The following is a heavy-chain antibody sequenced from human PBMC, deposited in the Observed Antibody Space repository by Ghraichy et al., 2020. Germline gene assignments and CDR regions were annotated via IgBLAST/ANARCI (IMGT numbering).Heavy chain of an antibody. CDR3: AKDFLGYSGYEPEDY. V-gene: IGHV3-23*01. Sequence: LSLTCAASGFTFSSYAMSWVRQAPGKGLEWVSAISGSGGSTYYADSVKGRFTISRDNSKNTLYLQMNSLRAEDTAVYYCAKDFLGYSGYEPEDYWGQGTLVTVSS. J-gene: IGHJ4*02. CDR2: ISGSGGST. CDR1: GFTFSSYA. D-gene: IGHD5-12*01.